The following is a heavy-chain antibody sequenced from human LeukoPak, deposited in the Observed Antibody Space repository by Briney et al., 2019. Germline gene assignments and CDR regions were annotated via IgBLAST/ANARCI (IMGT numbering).Heavy chain of an antibody. CDR1: GFTFSSYW. Sequence: PGGSLRLSCAASGFTFSSYWMSWVRQAPGKGLEWVANIKQDGSEKYYVDSVKGRFTISRDNAKNSLYLQMNSLRAEDTAVYYCAGRLYYYDSSGYLKEDAFDIWGQGTMVTVSS. J-gene: IGHJ3*02. CDR2: IKQDGSEK. V-gene: IGHV3-7*01. CDR3: AGRLYYYDSSGYLKEDAFDI. D-gene: IGHD3-22*01.